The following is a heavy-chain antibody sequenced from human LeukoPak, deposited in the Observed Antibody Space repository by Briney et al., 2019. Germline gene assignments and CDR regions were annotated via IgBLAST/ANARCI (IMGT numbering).Heavy chain of an antibody. CDR1: GFTFSSYG. D-gene: IGHD2-21*02. V-gene: IGHV3-21*01. Sequence: GGTLRLSCAASGFTFSSYGMSWVRQAPGKGLEWVSSISSSSSYIYYADSVKGRFTISRDNAKNSLYLQMNSLRAEDTAVYYCARDCGADCYSHYFDYWGQGTLVTVSS. CDR2: ISSSSSYI. J-gene: IGHJ4*02. CDR3: ARDCGADCYSHYFDY.